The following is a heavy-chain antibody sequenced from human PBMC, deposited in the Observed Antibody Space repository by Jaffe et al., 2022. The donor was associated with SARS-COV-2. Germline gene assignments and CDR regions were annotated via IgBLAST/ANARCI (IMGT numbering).Heavy chain of an antibody. CDR2: IYYSGST. V-gene: IGHV4-31*03. J-gene: IGHJ3*02. CDR3: ARVPYDSSGYLDAFDI. Sequence: QVQLQESGPGLVKPSQTLSLTCTVSGGSISSGGYYWSWIRQHPGKGLEWIGYIYYSGSTYYNPSLKSRVTISVDTSKNQFSLKLSSVTAADTAVYYCARVPYDSSGYLDAFDIWGQGTMVTVSS. D-gene: IGHD3-22*01. CDR1: GGSISSGGYY.